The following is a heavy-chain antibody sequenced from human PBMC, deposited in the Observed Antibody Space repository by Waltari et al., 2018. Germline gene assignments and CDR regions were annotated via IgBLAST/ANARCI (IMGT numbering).Heavy chain of an antibody. D-gene: IGHD3-16*02. V-gene: IGHV4-61*09. J-gene: IGHJ3*02. CDR3: ARMITFGGVIVIGGVGAFDI. CDR1: GGSISSGSYY. CDR2: IYTSGCT. Sequence: QVQLQESGPGLVKPSQTLSLTCTVSGGSISSGSYYWSWIRQPAGKGLEWIGYIYTSGCTNYPPSLRIRVTISVDTSKNQFSLKLSSVTAADTAVYYCARMITFGGVIVIGGVGAFDIWGQGTMVTVSS.